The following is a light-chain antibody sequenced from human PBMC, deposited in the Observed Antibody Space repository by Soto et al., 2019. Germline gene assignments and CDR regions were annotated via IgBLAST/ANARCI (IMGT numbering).Light chain of an antibody. Sequence: QSARTQPASVSGSPGQSITISCTGSSSDVGGYNYVSWYQQHPGKAPKLIIYEVSNRPSGVSNRFSGSKSGNTASLTISGLQAEDEADYYCSSYTTNSTPYVFGTGTKVTVL. J-gene: IGLJ1*01. V-gene: IGLV2-14*01. CDR1: SSDVGGYNY. CDR2: EVS. CDR3: SSYTTNSTPYV.